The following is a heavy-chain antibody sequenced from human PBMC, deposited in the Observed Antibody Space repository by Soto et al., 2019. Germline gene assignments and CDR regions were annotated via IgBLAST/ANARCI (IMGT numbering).Heavy chain of an antibody. CDR1: GFTFSSYW. CDR3: AREGATDILTGTPVDY. J-gene: IGHJ4*02. V-gene: IGHV3-74*01. Sequence: PGGSLRLSCAASGFTFSSYWMHWVRQAPGKGLVWVSRINSDGSSTSYADSVKGRFTISRDNAKNTLYLQMNSLRAEDTAVYYCAREGATDILTGTPVDYWGQGTLVTVSS. CDR2: INSDGSST. D-gene: IGHD3-9*01.